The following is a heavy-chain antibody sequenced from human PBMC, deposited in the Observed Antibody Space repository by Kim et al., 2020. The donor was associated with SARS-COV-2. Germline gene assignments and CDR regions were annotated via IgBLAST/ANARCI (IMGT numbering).Heavy chain of an antibody. CDR1: GGTFSSYA. V-gene: IGHV1-69*04. D-gene: IGHD2-2*01. CDR2: IIPILGIA. Sequence: SVKVSCKASGGTFSSYAISWVRQAPGQGLEWMGRIIPILGIANYAQKFQGRVTITADKSTSTAYMELSSLRSEDTAVYYCARVRCSSTSCYGYYYYGMDVWGQGTTVTVSS. CDR3: ARVRCSSTSCYGYYYYGMDV. J-gene: IGHJ6*02.